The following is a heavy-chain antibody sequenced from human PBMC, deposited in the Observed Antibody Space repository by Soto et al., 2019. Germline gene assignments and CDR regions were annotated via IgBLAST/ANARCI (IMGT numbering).Heavy chain of an antibody. D-gene: IGHD3-3*01. CDR3: ARDQDYDFWSGYLYYYGMDV. V-gene: IGHV1-18*01. CDR1: GYTFTSNG. CDR2: ISAYNGNT. J-gene: IGHJ6*02. Sequence: QVQLVQSGAEVKKPGASVKVSCKASGYTFTSNGISWVRQAPGQGLEWMGWISAYNGNTNYAQKLQGRVTMTTDTSTSTAYMELRSLRSDDTAVYYCARDQDYDFWSGYLYYYGMDVWGQVTTVTVSS.